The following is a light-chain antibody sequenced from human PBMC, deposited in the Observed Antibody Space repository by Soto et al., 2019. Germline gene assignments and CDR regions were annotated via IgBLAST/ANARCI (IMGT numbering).Light chain of an antibody. CDR2: GTS. J-gene: IGKJ5*01. CDR3: QHYNNWPIT. CDR1: QSVASN. V-gene: IGKV3-15*01. Sequence: EIVMTQSPASLSLSPGQSVTIYCRASQSVASNLAWYQQKPGQAPRLLIYGTSTRATGVPARFSGSGSGTDFTLTISSLQAADFAVYHCQHYNNWPITFGQGTRLE.